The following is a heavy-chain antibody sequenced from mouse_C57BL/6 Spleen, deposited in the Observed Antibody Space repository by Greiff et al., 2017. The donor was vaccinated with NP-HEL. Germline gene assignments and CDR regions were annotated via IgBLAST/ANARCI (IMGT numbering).Heavy chain of an antibody. Sequence: VQLQQSGPELVKPGASVKISCKASGYAFSSSWMNWVKQRPGKGLEWIGRIYPGDGDTNYNGKFKGKATLTADKSSSTAYMQRSRLTSEDSAVYFCARCYYGSSYEGWYFDVWGTGTTVTVSS. CDR2: IYPGDGDT. CDR3: ARCYYGSSYEGWYFDV. CDR1: GYAFSSSW. V-gene: IGHV1-82*01. J-gene: IGHJ1*03. D-gene: IGHD1-1*01.